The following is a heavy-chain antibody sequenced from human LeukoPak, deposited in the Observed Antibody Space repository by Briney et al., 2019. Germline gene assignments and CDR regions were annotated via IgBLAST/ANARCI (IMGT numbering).Heavy chain of an antibody. V-gene: IGHV4-34*01. D-gene: IGHD6-13*01. CDR2: INHSGST. CDR1: GGSISSYY. Sequence: SETLSLTCIVSGGSISSYYWSWIRQPPGKGLEWIGEINHSGSTNYNPSLKSRVTISVDTSKNQFSLKLSSVTAADTAVYYCASTNSSSWLGAFDIWGQGTMVTVSS. J-gene: IGHJ3*02. CDR3: ASTNSSSWLGAFDI.